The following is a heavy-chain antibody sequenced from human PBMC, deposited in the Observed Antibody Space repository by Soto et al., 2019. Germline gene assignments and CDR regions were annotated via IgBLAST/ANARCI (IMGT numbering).Heavy chain of an antibody. V-gene: IGHV4-59*08. CDR1: GSSISSYY. D-gene: IGHD4-17*01. CDR3: ARHETLHGDSDY. Sequence: SETLSLTCTVSGSSISSYYWSWIRQPPGKGLEWIGYIYYNVNTNYNPSLKSRVTISVDTSKNQFSLKLSSVTAADTAVYYCARHETLHGDSDYWGQGTLVTVSS. J-gene: IGHJ4*02. CDR2: IYYNVNT.